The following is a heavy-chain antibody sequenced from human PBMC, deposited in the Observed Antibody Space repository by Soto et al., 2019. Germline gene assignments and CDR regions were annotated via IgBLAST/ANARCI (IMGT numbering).Heavy chain of an antibody. Sequence: GGSLRLSCAASGFTFSSYAMSWVRQAPGKGLEWVSAISGSGGSTYYADSVKGRFTISRDNSKNTLYLQMNSLRAEDTAVYYCAKPPGWYYDSSEFDYWGQGTLVTVSS. CDR1: GFTFSSYA. CDR2: ISGSGGST. J-gene: IGHJ4*02. D-gene: IGHD3-22*01. CDR3: AKPPGWYYDSSEFDY. V-gene: IGHV3-23*01.